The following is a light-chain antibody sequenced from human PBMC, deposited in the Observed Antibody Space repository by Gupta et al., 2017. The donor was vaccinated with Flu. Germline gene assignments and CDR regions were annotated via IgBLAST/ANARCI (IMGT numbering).Light chain of an antibody. CDR1: SSDVGGYEY. CDR2: EVS. V-gene: IGLV2-8*01. CDR3: SSYAGSFNHVV. Sequence: QSALTQPPAATGSPAQSVAISCTGTSSDVGGYEYVSWYQHHPGKAPKLVISEVSKRPSGVPARFSGSKSGNTPSLTVTRLQAEDEADYFCSSYAGSFNHVVFGGGTKLTVL. J-gene: IGLJ2*01.